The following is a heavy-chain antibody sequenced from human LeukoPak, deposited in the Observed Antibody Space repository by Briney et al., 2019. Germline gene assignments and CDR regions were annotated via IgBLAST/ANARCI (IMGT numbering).Heavy chain of an antibody. J-gene: IGHJ4*02. V-gene: IGHV1-2*02. Sequence: ASVKVSCKASGYTFTSYGISWVRQAPGQGLEWMGWIDPNSGGTNYAQKFQGRVTLTRDTSISTAYMELSRLSSDDTAVYYCARGGSAYANWGQGTLVTVSS. CDR3: ARGGSAYAN. CDR2: IDPNSGGT. D-gene: IGHD5-12*01. CDR1: GYTFTSYG.